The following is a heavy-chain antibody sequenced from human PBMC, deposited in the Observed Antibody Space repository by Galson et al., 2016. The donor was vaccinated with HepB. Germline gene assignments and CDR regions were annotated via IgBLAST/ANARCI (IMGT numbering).Heavy chain of an antibody. CDR3: TRGTLGTTASMAFDF. V-gene: IGHV4-4*02. Sequence: VRQSPRKDLEWIGEIYQTGTVHYNPSFTSRATIFIDKSNNQISLRLESVTAADTAVYYCTRGTLGTTASMAFDFWGQGTLVSVSS. J-gene: IGHJ4*02. CDR2: IYQTGTV. D-gene: IGHD1-26*01.